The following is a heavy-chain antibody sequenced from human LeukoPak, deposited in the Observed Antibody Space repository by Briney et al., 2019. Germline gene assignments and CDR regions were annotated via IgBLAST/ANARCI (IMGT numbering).Heavy chain of an antibody. D-gene: IGHD3-3*01. J-gene: IGHJ6*03. Sequence: SQTLSLTCTVSGGSISSGSYYWSWIRQPAGKGLEWIGRIYTSGSTNYNPSLKSRVTISVDTSKNQFSLKLSSVTAADTAVYYCASESITIFGVVNAQYYYYYYMDVRGKGTTVTVSS. CDR3: ASESITIFGVVNAQYYYYYYMDV. CDR1: GGSISSGSYY. CDR2: IYTSGST. V-gene: IGHV4-61*02.